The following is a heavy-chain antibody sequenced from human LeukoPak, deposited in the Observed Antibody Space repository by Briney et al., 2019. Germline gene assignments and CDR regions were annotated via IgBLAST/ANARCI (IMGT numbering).Heavy chain of an antibody. J-gene: IGHJ4*02. Sequence: ASVKVSCKASGYTFTTYGISWVRQAPGQGREGMGWIDAYNGNTKYPQKLQGRVSMTTDTSTSTAYMELRSLRSDDTAVYYCARDYGSGSYRFDYWGQGTLVTVSS. CDR1: GYTFTTYG. CDR3: ARDYGSGSYRFDY. D-gene: IGHD3-10*01. V-gene: IGHV1-18*01. CDR2: IDAYNGNT.